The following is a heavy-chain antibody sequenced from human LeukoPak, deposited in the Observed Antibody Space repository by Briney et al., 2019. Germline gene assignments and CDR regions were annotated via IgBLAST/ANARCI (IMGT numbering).Heavy chain of an antibody. V-gene: IGHV4-38-2*02. J-gene: IGHJ4*02. Sequence: SETLSLTCTVSGYSISSGYYWGWIRQPPGKGLEWIGSIYHSGSTYYNPSLKSRVTISVDTSKNQFSLKLSSVTAADTAVYYCARGLERLGDDYWGQGTLVTVSS. D-gene: IGHD1-1*01. CDR1: GYSISSGYY. CDR3: ARGLERLGDDY. CDR2: IYHSGST.